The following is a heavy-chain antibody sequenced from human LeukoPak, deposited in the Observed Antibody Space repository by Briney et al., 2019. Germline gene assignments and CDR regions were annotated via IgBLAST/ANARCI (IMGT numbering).Heavy chain of an antibody. D-gene: IGHD6-19*01. CDR3: TRFRHVAVAGTPHFDY. Sequence: GASVTVSCTASGYTFTEYHIHWVRQAPGQGLEWMGWINPNSGGTNYAEKFHGRLTTTRDTSINTAFMELSGLRSDDTAVYYCTRFRHVAVAGTPHFDYWGQGALVTVSS. CDR2: INPNSGGT. J-gene: IGHJ4*02. V-gene: IGHV1-2*02. CDR1: GYTFTEYH.